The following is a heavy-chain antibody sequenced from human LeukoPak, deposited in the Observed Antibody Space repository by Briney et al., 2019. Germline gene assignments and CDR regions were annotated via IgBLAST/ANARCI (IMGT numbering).Heavy chain of an antibody. D-gene: IGHD2-2*01. Sequence: ASVKVSCKASGYTFTAYYMHWVRQAPGQGFEWMAWINPNDGDTNYAQKFQGRVTMTRETSISTAHMEVSRLRSDDTAVYYCARANFLYCSSSTCLFDYWGQGTLVTVSS. CDR1: GYTFTAYY. CDR2: INPNDGDT. CDR3: ARANFLYCSSSTCLFDY. J-gene: IGHJ4*02. V-gene: IGHV1-2*02.